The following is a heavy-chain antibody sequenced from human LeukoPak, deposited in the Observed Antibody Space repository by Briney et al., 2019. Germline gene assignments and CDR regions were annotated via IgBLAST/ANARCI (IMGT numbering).Heavy chain of an antibody. CDR1: GYSIGTDYY. J-gene: IGHJ5*02. V-gene: IGHV4-38-2*02. CDR2: IYNSGST. CDR3: ARNSSSSSPPECYNWFDR. D-gene: IGHD6-6*01. Sequence: PSETLSLTCTVSGYSIGTDYYWGWIRQPPGKGLEWIGSIYNSGSTYYNPSLKSRITISVDTSKNQFSLKLSSVTAADTAVYYCARNSSSSSPPECYNWFDRWGQGTLVTVSS.